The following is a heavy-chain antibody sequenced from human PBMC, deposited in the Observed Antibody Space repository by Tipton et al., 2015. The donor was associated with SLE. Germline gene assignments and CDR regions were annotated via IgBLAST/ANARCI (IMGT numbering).Heavy chain of an antibody. CDR1: GFTFSDYY. CDR3: ARDPSASCGGDCFSKGWFDP. J-gene: IGHJ5*02. D-gene: IGHD2-21*01. CDR2: ISSSGSTI. V-gene: IGHV3-11*04. Sequence: SLRLSCAASGFTFSDYYMSWIRQAPGKGLEWVSYISSSGSTIYYADSVKGRFTISRDNSKNSLYLQMNSLRGEDTAVYYCARDPSASCGGDCFSKGWFDPWGQGTLVTVSS.